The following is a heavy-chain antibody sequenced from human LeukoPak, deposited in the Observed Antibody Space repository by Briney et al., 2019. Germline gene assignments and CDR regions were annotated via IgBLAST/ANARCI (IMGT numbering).Heavy chain of an antibody. V-gene: IGHV3-48*01. J-gene: IGHJ4*02. CDR2: ISSSSSTI. CDR3: AELTDGSGLAYYFDY. CDR1: GFTFSSYS. D-gene: IGHD3-10*01. Sequence: GGSLRLSCAASGFTFSSYSMNWVRQAPGKGLEWVSYISSSSSTIYYADSVKGRFTISRDNAKNSLYLQMNSLRAEDTAVYYCAELTDGSGLAYYFDYWGQGTLVTVSS.